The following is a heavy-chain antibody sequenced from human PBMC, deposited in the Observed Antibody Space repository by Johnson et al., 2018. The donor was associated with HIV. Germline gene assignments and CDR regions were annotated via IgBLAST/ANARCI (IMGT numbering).Heavy chain of an antibody. CDR2: IKQDGSEK. CDR1: GFTFSSYW. J-gene: IGHJ3*02. CDR3: ARRDRSYDILTGYYQGDAFDI. V-gene: IGHV3-7*01. Sequence: VQLVESGGGLVQPGGSLRLSCAASGFTFSSYWMRWVRQAPGQGLEWVANIKQDGSEKYYVDSVKGRFTISRDNAKNSLYLQMNSLRAEDTTVYYCARRDRSYDILTGYYQGDAFDIWGQGTMVTVSS. D-gene: IGHD3-9*01.